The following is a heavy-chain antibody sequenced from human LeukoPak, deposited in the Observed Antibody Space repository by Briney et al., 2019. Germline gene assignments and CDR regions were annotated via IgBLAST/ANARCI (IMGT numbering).Heavy chain of an antibody. D-gene: IGHD1-26*01. J-gene: IGHJ4*02. CDR1: GGSISSNIYY. CDR3: ARDKIVGATNFDS. CDR2: IRQDGGEI. Sequence: ETLSLTCTVSGGSISSNIYYWGWIRQPPGKGLEWVANIRQDGGEIYYVDSVKGRFILSRDNAKNSLYLEMNSLRDEDTAVYYCARDKIVGATNFDSWGQGTLVTVSS. V-gene: IGHV3-7*01.